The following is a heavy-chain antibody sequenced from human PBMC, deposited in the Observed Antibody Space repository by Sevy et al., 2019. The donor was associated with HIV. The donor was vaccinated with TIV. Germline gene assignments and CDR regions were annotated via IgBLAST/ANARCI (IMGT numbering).Heavy chain of an antibody. CDR2: ISWNSSSI. D-gene: IGHD3-10*01. CDR3: AKDKWGLDYGYYFDY. Sequence: GGSLRLSCAASGFTFDDYAMHWVRQAPGKGLEWVSGISWNSSSIGYADSVKGRFTISRDNAKNSLYLQMSSLRAEDTALYYCAKDKWGLDYGYYFDYWGQGTLVTVSS. CDR1: GFTFDDYA. J-gene: IGHJ4*02. V-gene: IGHV3-9*01.